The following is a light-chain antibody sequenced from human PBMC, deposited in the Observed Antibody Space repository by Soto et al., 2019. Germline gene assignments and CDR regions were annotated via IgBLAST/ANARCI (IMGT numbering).Light chain of an antibody. V-gene: IGLV2-11*01. CDR2: DVS. J-gene: IGLJ1*01. CDR1: SSDVGGYNY. Sequence: QSVLTQPRSVSGSPGQSVTISCTGTSSDVGGYNYVSWYQQHPGKAPKVMIYDVSKRPSGVPDRFSGSKSGNTASLTISGLQAEDEADYYRCSYAGRYTYVFGTETKLTVL. CDR3: CSYAGRYTYV.